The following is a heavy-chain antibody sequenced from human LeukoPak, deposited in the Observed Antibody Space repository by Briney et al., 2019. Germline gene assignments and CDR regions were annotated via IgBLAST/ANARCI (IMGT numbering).Heavy chain of an antibody. Sequence: GGSLRLSCAASGFTFSSYGMHWVRQTPGKGLEWVAFIRYDGSNKYYADSVKGRFTFSRDNSKNTLYLQMNSLRAEDTAVYYCAKTLAPGYYYDCSGYTDAFDIWRQGTMVTVSS. V-gene: IGHV3-30*02. CDR1: GFTFSSYG. J-gene: IGHJ3*02. D-gene: IGHD3-22*01. CDR3: AKTLAPGYYYDCSGYTDAFDI. CDR2: IRYDGSNK.